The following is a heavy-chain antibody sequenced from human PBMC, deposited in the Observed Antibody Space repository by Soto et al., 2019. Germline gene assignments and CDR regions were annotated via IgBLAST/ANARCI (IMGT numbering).Heavy chain of an antibody. V-gene: IGHV3-30-3*01. Sequence: QVQLVESGGGVVQPGRSLRLSCAASGFTFSSYAMHWVRQAPGKGLEWVAVISYDGSNKYYADSVKGRFTISRDNSKNTLYLQMNSLRAEDTAVYYCARGEDSSGWYRHLGFDYWGQGTLVTVSS. CDR1: GFTFSSYA. CDR2: ISYDGSNK. CDR3: ARGEDSSGWYRHLGFDY. J-gene: IGHJ4*02. D-gene: IGHD6-19*01.